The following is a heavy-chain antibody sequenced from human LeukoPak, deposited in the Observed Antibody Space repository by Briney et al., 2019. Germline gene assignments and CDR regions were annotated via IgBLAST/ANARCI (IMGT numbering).Heavy chain of an antibody. V-gene: IGHV3-48*04. CDR2: ISSSSSTI. Sequence: GGSLRLSCAASGFTFSSYSMNWVRQAPGKGLEWVSYISSSSSTIYYADSVKGRFTISRDNAKNSLYLQMNSLRAEDTAVYYCAREADCSSTSCYGSDVGVFDYWGQGTLVTVSS. CDR1: GFTFSSYS. J-gene: IGHJ4*02. CDR3: AREADCSSTSCYGSDVGVFDY. D-gene: IGHD2-2*01.